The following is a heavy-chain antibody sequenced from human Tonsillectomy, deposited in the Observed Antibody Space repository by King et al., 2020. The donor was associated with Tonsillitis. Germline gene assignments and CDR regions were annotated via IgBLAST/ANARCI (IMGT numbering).Heavy chain of an antibody. J-gene: IGHJ6*02. D-gene: IGHD3-10*01. CDR3: ASGWFDTGPYGMDV. V-gene: IGHV1-2*02. CDR1: GYTFTDYY. CDR2: INPNSGGT. Sequence: QLVQSGAEVKKPGASVKVSCKASGYTFTDYYMHWVRQAPGQGLEWMGWINPNSGGTKYVQKFQGRVTMTRDTSISTAYMELSSRRSDDTAVYYCASGWFDTGPYGMDVWGQGTTVTLSS.